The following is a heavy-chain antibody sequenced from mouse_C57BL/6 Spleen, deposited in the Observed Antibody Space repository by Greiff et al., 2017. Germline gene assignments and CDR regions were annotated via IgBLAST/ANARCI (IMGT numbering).Heavy chain of an antibody. Sequence: VKLQESGPGLVQPSQSLSITCTVSGFSLTSYGVHWVRQSPGKGLEWLGVIWSGGSTDYNAAFISRLSISKDNSKSQVFFKMNSLQADDTAIYYCARTVVATDYYAMDYWGQGTSVTVSS. CDR2: IWSGGST. D-gene: IGHD1-1*01. V-gene: IGHV2-2*01. CDR3: ARTVVATDYYAMDY. CDR1: GFSLTSYG. J-gene: IGHJ4*01.